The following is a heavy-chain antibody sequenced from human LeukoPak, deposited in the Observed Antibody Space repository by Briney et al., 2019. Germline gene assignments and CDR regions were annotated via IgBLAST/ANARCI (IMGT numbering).Heavy chain of an antibody. CDR3: ARGQPLYSSGWYVNY. D-gene: IGHD6-19*01. CDR2: INQSGST. J-gene: IGHJ4*02. CDR1: GGSFSGYY. Sequence: SETLSLTCAVYGGSFSGYYWSWIRQPPGKGLEWIGEINQSGSTNYNPSLKSRVTISVDTSKNQFSLKLSSVTAADTAVYYCARGQPLYSSGWYVNYWGQGTLVTASS. V-gene: IGHV4-34*01.